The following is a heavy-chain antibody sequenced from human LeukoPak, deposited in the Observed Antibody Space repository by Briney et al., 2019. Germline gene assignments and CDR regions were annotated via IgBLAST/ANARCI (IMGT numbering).Heavy chain of an antibody. CDR3: ARGIAAAGSYYFDY. CDR2: IIPIFGTA. Sequence: ASVKVSCKASGGTFSSYAIRWVRQAPGQGLEWMGGIIPIFGTANYAQKFQGRVTITADESTSIAYMELSSLRSEDTAVYYCARGIAAAGSYYFDYWGQGTLVTVSS. V-gene: IGHV1-69*13. D-gene: IGHD6-13*01. J-gene: IGHJ4*02. CDR1: GGTFSSYA.